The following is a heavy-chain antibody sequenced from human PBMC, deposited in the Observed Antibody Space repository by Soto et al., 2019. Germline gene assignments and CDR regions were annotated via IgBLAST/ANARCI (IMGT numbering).Heavy chain of an antibody. D-gene: IGHD3-3*01. J-gene: IGHJ6*03. Sequence: ASVKVSCKASGYTFTSYGLSWVRQAPGQGLEWMGWISAYNGNTNYAQKLQGRVTMTTDTSTSTAYMELRSLRSDDTAVYYCARDGKYYDFWSGYSYSDYYYYMDVWGKGTTVTVSS. V-gene: IGHV1-18*01. CDR3: ARDGKYYDFWSGYSYSDYYYYMDV. CDR1: GYTFTSYG. CDR2: ISAYNGNT.